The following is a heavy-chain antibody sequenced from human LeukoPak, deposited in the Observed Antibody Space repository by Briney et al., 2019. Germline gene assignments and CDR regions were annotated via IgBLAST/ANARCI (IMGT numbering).Heavy chain of an antibody. CDR3: AKDPEPGIAVAGTPLFDY. V-gene: IGHV3-23*01. J-gene: IGHJ4*02. CDR1: GFTFSSYA. D-gene: IGHD6-19*01. Sequence: GGSLRLSCAASGFTFSSYAMSWVRQAPGKGLEWVSAISVSGGSTYYADSVKGRFTISRDNSKNTLYLQMNSLRAEDTAVYYCAKDPEPGIAVAGTPLFDYWGQGTLVTVSS. CDR2: ISVSGGST.